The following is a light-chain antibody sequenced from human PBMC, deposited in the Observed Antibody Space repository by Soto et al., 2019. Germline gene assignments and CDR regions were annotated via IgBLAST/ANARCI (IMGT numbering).Light chain of an antibody. CDR2: GAS. CDR3: QHYHTWPIT. CDR1: QGVSRK. V-gene: IGKV3-15*01. J-gene: IGKJ4*01. Sequence: EIGMTQSPATLSVAPGERVTLSCRASQGVSRKLAWYQHKSGQAPRLLISGASAGATGIPARFSGSGSGTEFTLTISSLQSEDCAIYYCQHYHTWPITFGGGTKVESK.